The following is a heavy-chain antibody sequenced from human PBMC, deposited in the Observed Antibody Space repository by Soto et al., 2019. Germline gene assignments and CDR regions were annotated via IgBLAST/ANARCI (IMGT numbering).Heavy chain of an antibody. V-gene: IGHV3-30*18. CDR1: GFTFSSYG. Sequence: QVQLVESGGGVVQPGRSLRLSCAASGFTFSSYGMHWVRQAPGKGLEWVAVISYDGSNKYYADSVKGRFTISRDNSKNTLDLQMNSLRAEDTDVYYCAKDHTVPFDYWGQGTLVTVSS. CDR3: AKDHTVPFDY. J-gene: IGHJ4*02. CDR2: ISYDGSNK. D-gene: IGHD4-17*01.